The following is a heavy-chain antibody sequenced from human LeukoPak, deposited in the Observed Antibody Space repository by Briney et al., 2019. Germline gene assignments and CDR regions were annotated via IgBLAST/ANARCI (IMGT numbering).Heavy chain of an antibody. V-gene: IGHV1-18*01. CDR2: ISGSTGDT. Sequence: ASVKVSCKASGYSFVLYGISWVRQAPGEGPGWMGWISGSTGDTNYAQKFQGRVTMTADTSSSTAYMELRSLRSDDTAIYYCARDENYGIFFNVDYWGQGTLVTVSS. CDR3: ARDENYGIFFNVDY. D-gene: IGHD4-17*01. J-gene: IGHJ4*02. CDR1: GYSFVLYG.